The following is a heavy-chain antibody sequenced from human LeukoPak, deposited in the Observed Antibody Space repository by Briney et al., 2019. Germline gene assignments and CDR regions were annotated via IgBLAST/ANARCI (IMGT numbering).Heavy chain of an antibody. D-gene: IGHD3-22*01. CDR2: INWNGGRT. CDR3: ARADSSGYYHPIN. Sequence: GGSLRLSCAASGFTFNDYGMSWVRHAPGKGLEWVSGINWNGGRTGYADSMKGRFIISRDNAKNSLYLQVNSLRAEDTALYYCARADSSGYYHPINWGQGTLVTVSS. CDR1: GFTFNDYG. V-gene: IGHV3-20*04. J-gene: IGHJ4*02.